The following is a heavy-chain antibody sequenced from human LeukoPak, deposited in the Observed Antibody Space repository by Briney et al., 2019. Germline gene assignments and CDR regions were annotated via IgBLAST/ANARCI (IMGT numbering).Heavy chain of an antibody. Sequence: RAPVKVSCKASGGTFSSYAISWVRQAPGQGLEWMGGIIPIFGTANYAQKFQGRVTITTDESTSTAYMELSSLRSEDTAVYYCAREEVALFDPWGQGTLVTVSS. CDR3: AREEVALFDP. V-gene: IGHV1-69*05. J-gene: IGHJ5*02. CDR1: GGTFSSYA. D-gene: IGHD5-12*01. CDR2: IIPIFGTA.